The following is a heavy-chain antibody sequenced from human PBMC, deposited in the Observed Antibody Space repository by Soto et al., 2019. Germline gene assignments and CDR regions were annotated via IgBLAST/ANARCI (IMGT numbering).Heavy chain of an antibody. CDR1: GFTFNSHA. J-gene: IGHJ4*02. CDR2: IWFDGSNK. Sequence: QVQLVESGGGVVQPGGSLRLSCAASGFTFNSHAMHWVRQAPGKGLEWVAIIWFDGSNKDYADSVKGRFTDSRDNSKRTLFLQMSSLRAEDTALYYCARTPFSSGWYNFDYWGQGALVTVSS. V-gene: IGHV3-33*01. D-gene: IGHD6-19*01. CDR3: ARTPFSSGWYNFDY.